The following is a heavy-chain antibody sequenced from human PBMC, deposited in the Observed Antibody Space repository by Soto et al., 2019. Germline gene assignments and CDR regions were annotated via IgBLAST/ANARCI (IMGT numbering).Heavy chain of an antibody. Sequence: PGGSLRISCAASGFTFSSYAMSWVRQAPGKGLEWVSALSGSGISTYYADTVKGRFTISRDNSRNTLYLQMSSLRAEDTAVYYCATSYDSSGYDYWGQGTLVTVYS. CDR2: LSGSGIST. CDR3: ATSYDSSGYDY. V-gene: IGHV3-23*01. D-gene: IGHD3-22*01. J-gene: IGHJ4*02. CDR1: GFTFSSYA.